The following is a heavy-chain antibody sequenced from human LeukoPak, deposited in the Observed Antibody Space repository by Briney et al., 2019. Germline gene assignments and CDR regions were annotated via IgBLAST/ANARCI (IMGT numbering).Heavy chain of an antibody. V-gene: IGHV4-39*01. CDR1: GGSISSGDYYWGGDYY. CDR2: IYYSGST. Sequence: ETLSLTCTVSGGSISSGDYYWGGDYYWGWIRQPPGKGLEWIGSIYYSGSTYYNPSLKSRVTISVDTSKNQFSLKLSSVTAADTAVYYCARQGSYYAFDIRGQGTMVTVSS. J-gene: IGHJ3*02. CDR3: ARQGSYYAFDI. D-gene: IGHD1-26*01.